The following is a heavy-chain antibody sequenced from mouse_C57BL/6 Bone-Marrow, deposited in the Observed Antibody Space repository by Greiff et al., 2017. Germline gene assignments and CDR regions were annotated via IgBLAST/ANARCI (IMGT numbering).Heavy chain of an antibody. CDR2: IDPSDSYT. CDR3: AREGNGSSVAMDY. CDR1: GYTFTSYW. J-gene: IGHJ4*01. Sequence: VQLQQPGAELVKPGASVKLSCKASGYTFTSYWMQWVKQRPGQGLEWIGEIDPSDSYTNYNQKFKGKATLTVDTSSRTAYMQLSSLTSEDSAVYYCAREGNGSSVAMDYWGQGTSVTVSA. V-gene: IGHV1-50*01. D-gene: IGHD1-1*01.